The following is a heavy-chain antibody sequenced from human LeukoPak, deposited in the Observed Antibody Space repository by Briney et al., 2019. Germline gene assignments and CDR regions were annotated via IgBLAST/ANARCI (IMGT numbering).Heavy chain of an antibody. Sequence: PGGSLRLSCAASGFTFSSYSMNWVRQAPGKGLEWVSSISSSSSYIYYADSVKGRFTISRDNAKNSLYLQMNSLGAEDMALYYCARSDRGYYWTPFDYWGQGTLVTVSS. CDR2: ISSSSSYI. J-gene: IGHJ4*02. CDR1: GFTFSSYS. D-gene: IGHD3-22*01. CDR3: ARSDRGYYWTPFDY. V-gene: IGHV3-21*04.